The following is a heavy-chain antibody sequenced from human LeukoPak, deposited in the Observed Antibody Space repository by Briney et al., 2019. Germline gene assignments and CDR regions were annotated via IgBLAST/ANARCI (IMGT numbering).Heavy chain of an antibody. D-gene: IGHD5-18*01. CDR2: IHSSGST. Sequence: PSETLSLTCTVSDGSISTYWGDWIRQPAGKGLEWIGRIHSSGSTDYNPSLKTRVTMSVDTTRNQFSLKLSSVTAADTAVYYCARGALISYSYGPFDYWGQGTLVTVSS. CDR3: ARGALISYSYGPFDY. J-gene: IGHJ4*02. CDR1: DGSISTYW. V-gene: IGHV4-4*07.